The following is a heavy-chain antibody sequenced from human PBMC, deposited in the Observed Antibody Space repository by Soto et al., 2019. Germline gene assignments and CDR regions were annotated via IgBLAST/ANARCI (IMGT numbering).Heavy chain of an antibody. D-gene: IGHD3-3*01. CDR3: ARLPYDFWSGYVYDY. Sequence: QVTLKESGPVLVKPTETLTLTCTVSGFSLSNARMGVSWIRQPPGKALEWLAHIFSNDEKSYSTSLKSRLTISKDTSKSQVVLTMTNMDPVDTATYYCARLPYDFWSGYVYDYWGQGTLVTVSS. V-gene: IGHV2-26*01. J-gene: IGHJ4*02. CDR2: IFSNDEK. CDR1: GFSLSNARMG.